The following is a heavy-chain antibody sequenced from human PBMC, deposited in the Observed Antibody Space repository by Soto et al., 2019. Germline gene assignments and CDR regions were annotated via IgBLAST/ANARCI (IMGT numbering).Heavy chain of an antibody. CDR1: GGSNISSIYY. Sequence: SETLSLTCTLSGGSNISSIYYWVSIRQPPGKRLEWIGSIYYSGNTYYNPSLKSRVTISVDTSKNQFSLKLSSVTAADTAVYYCVRITMIVVAMGDAFDIWGQGTMVTVS. J-gene: IGHJ3*02. D-gene: IGHD3-22*01. V-gene: IGHV4-39*01. CDR3: VRITMIVVAMGDAFDI. CDR2: IYYSGNT.